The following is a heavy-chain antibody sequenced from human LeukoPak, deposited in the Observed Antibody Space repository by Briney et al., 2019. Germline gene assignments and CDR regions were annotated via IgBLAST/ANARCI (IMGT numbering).Heavy chain of an antibody. V-gene: IGHV1-8*01. Sequence: ASVKVSCKASGYTFTSYDINWVRQATGQGLEWMGWMNPNSGNTGYAQKFQGRVIMTRNTSISTAYMELSSLRSEDTAVYYCARGDIVVVPAARNWFDPWGQGTLVTVSS. D-gene: IGHD2-2*01. CDR3: ARGDIVVVPAARNWFDP. J-gene: IGHJ5*02. CDR1: GYTFTSYD. CDR2: MNPNSGNT.